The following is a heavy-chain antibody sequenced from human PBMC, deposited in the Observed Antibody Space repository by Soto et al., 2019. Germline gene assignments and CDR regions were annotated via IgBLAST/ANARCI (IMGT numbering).Heavy chain of an antibody. Sequence: SETLSLTCTVSGGSISSYYWSWIRQPPGKGLEWIGYIYYSGSTNYNPSLKSRVTISVDTSKNQLSLKLSSVTAADTAVYYCARLKYYYDSSGYSRAFDYWGQGTLVTVSS. J-gene: IGHJ4*02. V-gene: IGHV4-59*01. D-gene: IGHD3-22*01. CDR1: GGSISSYY. CDR3: ARLKYYYDSSGYSRAFDY. CDR2: IYYSGST.